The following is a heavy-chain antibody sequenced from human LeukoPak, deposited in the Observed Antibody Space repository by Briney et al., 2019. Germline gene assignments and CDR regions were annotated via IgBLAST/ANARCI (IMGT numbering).Heavy chain of an antibody. J-gene: IGHJ4*02. CDR2: IIPIFGTA. Sequence: SVKVSCKASGGTFSSYAISWVRQAPGQGLEWMGGIIPIFGTANYAQKFQGRVTMTRDTSTSTVYMELSSLRSEDTAVYYCARAHYDSSGYYGPLGYWGQGTLVTVSS. D-gene: IGHD3-22*01. CDR1: GGTFSSYA. CDR3: ARAHYDSSGYYGPLGY. V-gene: IGHV1-69*05.